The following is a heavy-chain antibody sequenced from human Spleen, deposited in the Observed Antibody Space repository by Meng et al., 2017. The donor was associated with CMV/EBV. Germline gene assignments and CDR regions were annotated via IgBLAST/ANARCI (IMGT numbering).Heavy chain of an antibody. D-gene: IGHD3-22*01. Sequence: ASVKVSCKASGYTFTSYGISWVRQAPGQGLEWMGWISAYNGNTNYAQKLQGRVTMTTDTSTSTAYMELRSLRSDDTAVYYCARSDYYDSSAYPNYFDYWGQGALVTVSS. J-gene: IGHJ4*02. CDR1: GYTFTSYG. CDR2: ISAYNGNT. V-gene: IGHV1-18*01. CDR3: ARSDYYDSSAYPNYFDY.